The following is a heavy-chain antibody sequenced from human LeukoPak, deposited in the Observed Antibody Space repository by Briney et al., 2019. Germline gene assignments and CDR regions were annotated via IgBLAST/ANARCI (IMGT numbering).Heavy chain of an antibody. CDR1: GGSISSYY. CDR2: IYHSGST. CDR3: ARERPTLGYCSSTSCQVNWFDP. V-gene: IGHV4-59*12. Sequence: SETLSLTCTVSGGSISSYYWSWIRQPPGKGLEWIGYIYHSGSTYYNPSLKSRVTISVDRSKNQFSLKLSSVTAADTAVYYCARERPTLGYCSSTSCQVNWFDPWGQGTLVTVSS. D-gene: IGHD2-2*01. J-gene: IGHJ5*02.